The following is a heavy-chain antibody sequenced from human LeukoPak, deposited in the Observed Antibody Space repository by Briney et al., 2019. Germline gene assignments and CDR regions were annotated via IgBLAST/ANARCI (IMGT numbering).Heavy chain of an antibody. CDR1: GGXISSSNW. CDR3: ASAPEGSGDYYYYYYGMDV. J-gene: IGHJ6*02. V-gene: IGHV4-4*02. CDR2: IYHSGST. D-gene: IGHD4-17*01. Sequence: PSETLSLTCGVSGGXISSSNWWSWVRQPPGKGLEWIGEIYHSGSTNYNPSLKSRVTISVDKSKNQFSLKLSSVTAADTAVYYCASAPEGSGDYYYYYYGMDVWGQGTTVTVSS.